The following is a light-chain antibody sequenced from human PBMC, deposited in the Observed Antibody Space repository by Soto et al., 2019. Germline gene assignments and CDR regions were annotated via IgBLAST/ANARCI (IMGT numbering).Light chain of an antibody. CDR1: QSIRYW. J-gene: IGKJ1*01. CDR2: WAS. CDR3: QQYYTTPWT. V-gene: IGKV4-1*01. Sequence: DIQMTQSPSTLSASVGDRVTITCRASQSIRYWLAWYQQKPGQPPKLLIYWASTRESGVPDRFSGSGSGTDFTLTISSLQAEDVAVYYCQQYYTTPWTFGQGTKVDIK.